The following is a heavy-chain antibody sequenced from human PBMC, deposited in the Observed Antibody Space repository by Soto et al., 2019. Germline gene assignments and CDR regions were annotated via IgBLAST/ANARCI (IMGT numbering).Heavy chain of an antibody. V-gene: IGHV1-69*13. CDR2: IFPLFGTT. CDR1: GGTFSRHA. Sequence: ASVKVSCKSSGGTFSRHAINWVRQAPGQGLEWMGGIFPLFGTTNYAQKFKGRLTITADESTNTTYMELSSLKSEDAAVYYCARASIHGSSWYFWFDPWXQGTLVTVSS. J-gene: IGHJ5*02. CDR3: ARASIHGSSWYFWFDP. D-gene: IGHD6-13*01.